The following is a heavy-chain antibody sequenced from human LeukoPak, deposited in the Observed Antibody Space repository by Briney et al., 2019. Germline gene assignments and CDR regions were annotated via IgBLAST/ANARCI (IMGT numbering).Heavy chain of an antibody. CDR2: ISSSSSTI. CDR3: ARVDQQWLGGWFDP. CDR1: GFTFSSYS. J-gene: IGHJ5*02. V-gene: IGHV3-48*04. D-gene: IGHD6-19*01. Sequence: GGSLRLSCAASGFTFSSYSMNWIRQAPGKGLEWVSYISSSSSTIYYADSVKGRFTISRDNAKNSLYLQMNSLRAEDTAVYYCARVDQQWLGGWFDPWGQGTLVTVSS.